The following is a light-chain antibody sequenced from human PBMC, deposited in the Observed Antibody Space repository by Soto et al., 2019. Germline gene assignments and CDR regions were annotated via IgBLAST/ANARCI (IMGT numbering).Light chain of an antibody. J-gene: IGKJ5*01. Sequence: DIQMTQSPSSLSASVGDRVTITCRASQSISRYLNWYQQKLGKAPKLLIYGASSLQSGVPSRFSGSGSGTDFTLTISSLQPEDFATYYCQQSYSSPPAFGQVTRLEI. V-gene: IGKV1-39*01. CDR2: GAS. CDR3: QQSYSSPPA. CDR1: QSISRY.